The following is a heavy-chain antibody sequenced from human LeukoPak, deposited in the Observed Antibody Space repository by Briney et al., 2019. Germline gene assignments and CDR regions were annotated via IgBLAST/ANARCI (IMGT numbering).Heavy chain of an antibody. CDR2: ISAYNGNT. J-gene: IGHJ5*02. D-gene: IGHD3-3*01. CDR1: GYTFTSYG. V-gene: IGHV1-18*01. Sequence: GASVKVSCKASGYTFTSYGISWVRQAPGQGLEWMGWISAYNGNTNYAQKLQGRVTMTTDTSTSTAYMELRSLRSDDTAVDYCARSRALNYGFWSGYYPQVYNWCDPWGQGTLVTVSS. CDR3: ARSRALNYGFWSGYYPQVYNWCDP.